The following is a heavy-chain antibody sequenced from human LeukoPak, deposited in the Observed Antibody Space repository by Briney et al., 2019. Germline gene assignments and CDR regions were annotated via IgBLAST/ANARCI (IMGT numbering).Heavy chain of an antibody. J-gene: IGHJ3*02. CDR1: GFTFSSYA. CDR2: ISGSGGST. CDR3: AKPRSSADAFDI. D-gene: IGHD3-22*01. Sequence: GGSLRLSCAASGFTFSSYAMSWVRQAPGKGLEWVSAISGSGGSTYYADSVKGRFTISRDNSKNTLYLQVNSLRAEDTAVYYCAKPRSSADAFDIWGQGTMVTVSS. V-gene: IGHV3-23*01.